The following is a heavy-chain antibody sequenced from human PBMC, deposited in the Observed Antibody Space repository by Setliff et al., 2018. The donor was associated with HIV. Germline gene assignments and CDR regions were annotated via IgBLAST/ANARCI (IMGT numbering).Heavy chain of an antibody. Sequence: LRLSCAASGFTFSSYWMSWVRQAPGKGLEWVADIRQDGRETSYGQKFQGRLTVTRDTSTSTVYMDLSSLRSEDTAVYYCVRGGGSSAYPPFEYWGQGTLVTAPQ. CDR3: VRGGGSSAYPPFEY. J-gene: IGHJ4*02. V-gene: IGHV3-7*03. CDR2: IRQDGRET. D-gene: IGHD3-16*01. CDR1: GFTFSSYW.